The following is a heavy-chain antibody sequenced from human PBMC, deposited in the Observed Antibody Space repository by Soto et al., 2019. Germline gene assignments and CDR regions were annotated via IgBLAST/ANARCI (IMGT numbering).Heavy chain of an antibody. V-gene: IGHV4-30-2*01. D-gene: IGHD3-10*01. J-gene: IGHJ5*02. Sequence: SETLSLTCDVSGDTISTGGYTWAWILQPPGKALEWIGHTYHSGNPYYDPSLKSRVTISVDTSKNQFSLKLSSVTAADTAVYYCARDRRLITMVRGVSLWFDPWGQGTLVTVSS. CDR1: GDTISTGGYT. CDR2: TYHSGNP. CDR3: ARDRRLITMVRGVSLWFDP.